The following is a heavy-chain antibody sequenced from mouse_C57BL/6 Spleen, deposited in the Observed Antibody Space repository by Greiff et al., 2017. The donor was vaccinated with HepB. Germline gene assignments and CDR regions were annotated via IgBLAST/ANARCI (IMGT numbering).Heavy chain of an antibody. J-gene: IGHJ3*01. CDR2: IWRGGST. Sequence: QVQLMQSGPGLVLPSQSLSIPCPVPGFSFPSYGLSWVRQSPGKGLEWLGVIWRGGSTDYNAAFMSRLSITTDNAKSQVFFKMNSLQADDTAIYYGAKPDDDDDGIAYWGQGTLVTVSA. CDR3: AKPDDDDDGIAY. V-gene: IGHV2-5*01. CDR1: GFSFPSYG. D-gene: IGHD2-4*01.